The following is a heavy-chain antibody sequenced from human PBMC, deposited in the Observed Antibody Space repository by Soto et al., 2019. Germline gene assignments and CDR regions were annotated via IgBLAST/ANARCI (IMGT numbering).Heavy chain of an antibody. CDR3: ARDPCSSTSCYNWFDP. D-gene: IGHD2-2*01. Sequence: ASVKVSCKASGGTFSSYAISWVRQAPGQGLEWMGGINPILGIANYAQKFQGRVTITADKSTSTAYMELRSLRSEDTAVYYCARDPCSSTSCYNWFDPWGQGTLVTVSS. J-gene: IGHJ5*02. V-gene: IGHV1-69*10. CDR2: INPILGIA. CDR1: GGTFSSYA.